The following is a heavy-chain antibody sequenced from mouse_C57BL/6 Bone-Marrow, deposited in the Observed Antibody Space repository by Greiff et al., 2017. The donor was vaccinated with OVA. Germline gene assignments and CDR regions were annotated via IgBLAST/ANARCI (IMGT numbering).Heavy chain of an antibody. CDR2: ISDGGSYT. CDR1: GFTFSSYA. D-gene: IGHD1-1*01. V-gene: IGHV5-4*03. CDR3: EITVVVSVDY. Sequence: EVKVVESGGGLVKPGGSLKLSCAASGFTFSSYAMSWVRQTPEKRLEWVATISDGGSYTYYPDNVKGRFTISRDNAKNNLYLQMSHLKSEDTAMYYCEITVVVSVDYWGQGTTLTVSS. J-gene: IGHJ2*01.